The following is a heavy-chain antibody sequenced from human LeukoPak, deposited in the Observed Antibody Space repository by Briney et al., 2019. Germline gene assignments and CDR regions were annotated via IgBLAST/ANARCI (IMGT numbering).Heavy chain of an antibody. CDR1: GFTFSSYG. CDR3: AKEEEMATIHYYYYGMDV. J-gene: IGHJ6*02. D-gene: IGHD5-24*01. Sequence: GRSLRLSCAASGFTFSSYGMPWVRQAPGKGLEWVAVISYDGSNKYYADSVKGRFTISRDNSKNTLYLQMNSLRAEDTAVYYCAKEEEMATIHYYYYGMDVWGQGTTVTVSS. V-gene: IGHV3-30*18. CDR2: ISYDGSNK.